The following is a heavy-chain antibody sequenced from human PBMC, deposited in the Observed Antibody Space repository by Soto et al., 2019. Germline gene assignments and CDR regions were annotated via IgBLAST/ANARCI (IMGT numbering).Heavy chain of an antibody. J-gene: IGHJ6*02. CDR1: GFTFSSYA. Sequence: GGSLRLSCAASGFTFSSYAMHWVRQAPGKGLEWVAVISYDGSNKYYADSVKGRFTISRDNSKNTLYLQMNSLRAEDTAVCYCARDNYYGSGSYYNYYYGMDVWGQGTTVTVSS. CDR3: ARDNYYGSGSYYNYYYGMDV. CDR2: ISYDGSNK. D-gene: IGHD3-10*01. V-gene: IGHV3-30-3*01.